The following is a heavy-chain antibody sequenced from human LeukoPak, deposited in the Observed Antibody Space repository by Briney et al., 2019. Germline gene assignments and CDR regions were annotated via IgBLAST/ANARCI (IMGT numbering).Heavy chain of an antibody. CDR3: AREERSLYAFDI. J-gene: IGHJ3*02. CDR2: IIPIFGTA. Sequence: SVKVSCTASGGTFSSYAISWVRQAPGQGLEWMGGIIPIFGTANYAQKFQGRVTITADKSTSTAYMELSSLRSEDTAVYYCAREERSLYAFDIWGQGTMVTVSS. V-gene: IGHV1-69*06. CDR1: GGTFSSYA. D-gene: IGHD6-13*01.